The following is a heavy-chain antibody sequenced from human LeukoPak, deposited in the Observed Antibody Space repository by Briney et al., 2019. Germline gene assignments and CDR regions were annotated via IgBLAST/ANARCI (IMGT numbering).Heavy chain of an antibody. D-gene: IGHD1-26*01. J-gene: IGHJ3*02. CDR2: ISASGDVT. CDR3: AKSLLTTASGTGRAFDI. V-gene: IGHV3-23*01. CDR1: RFSFSTYP. Sequence: GGSLRLSCEASRFSFSTYPMGWVRRAPGKGLEGVSGISASGDVTFHADPLKGRFTISRDNSKNTLYLQMDSLRAEDTAKYYCAKSLLTTASGTGRAFDIWGQGTMVTVSA.